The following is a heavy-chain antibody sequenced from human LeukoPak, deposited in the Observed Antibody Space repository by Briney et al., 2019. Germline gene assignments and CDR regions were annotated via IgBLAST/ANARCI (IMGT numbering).Heavy chain of an antibody. Sequence: SETLSLTCIVSGYSISSGSYWGWIRQPPGKGLEWIGSVYPPGNTYYNPSLRSRVTISVDTSKSQFSLKLTSVTAADTAVYYCASKVVTTSNYFDHWGQGTLVTVSS. J-gene: IGHJ4*02. CDR1: GYSISSGSY. V-gene: IGHV4-38-2*02. CDR3: ASKVVTTSNYFDH. CDR2: VYPPGNT. D-gene: IGHD4-23*01.